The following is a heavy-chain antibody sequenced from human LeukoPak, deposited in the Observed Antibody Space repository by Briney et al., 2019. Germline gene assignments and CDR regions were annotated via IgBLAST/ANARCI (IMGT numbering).Heavy chain of an antibody. CDR1: GFTFSSYA. J-gene: IGHJ3*02. Sequence: GGSLLLSCAASGFTFSSYAMSWVRPAPGKGLEWVSAISGSGGSTYYADSVKGRFTISRDNSKNALYLQMNSLRAEDTAVYYCAKVYGGNDAFDIWGQGTMVTVSS. CDR3: AKVYGGNDAFDI. V-gene: IGHV3-23*01. D-gene: IGHD4-23*01. CDR2: ISGSGGST.